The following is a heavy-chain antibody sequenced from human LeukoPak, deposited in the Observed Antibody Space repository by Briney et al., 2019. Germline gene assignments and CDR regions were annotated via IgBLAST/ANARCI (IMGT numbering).Heavy chain of an antibody. CDR2: ISSSAGNT. Sequence: GGSLRLSCAASGFTFSSSAMSWVRQAPGKGLEWVSAISSSAGNTYYADSVKGRFTISRDNSKNTLYLQMNSLRAEDTAIYYCARDRGWGLRFLDYWGQGTLVTVSS. V-gene: IGHV3-23*01. J-gene: IGHJ4*02. D-gene: IGHD1-26*01. CDR3: ARDRGWGLRFLDY. CDR1: GFTFSSSA.